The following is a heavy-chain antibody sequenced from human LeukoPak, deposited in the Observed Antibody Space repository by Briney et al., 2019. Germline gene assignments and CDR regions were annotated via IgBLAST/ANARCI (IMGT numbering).Heavy chain of an antibody. CDR2: IYWNDDK. CDR1: GGSINTYYWS. V-gene: IGHV2-5*01. CDR3: AHRRITIFGVVTPVYFDY. D-gene: IGHD3-3*01. Sequence: TLSLTCTVSGGSINTYYWSWIRQPPGKALEWLALIYWNDDKRYSPSLKSRLTITKDTSKNQVVLTMTNMDPVDTATYYCAHRRITIFGVVTPVYFDYWGQGTLVTVSS. J-gene: IGHJ4*02.